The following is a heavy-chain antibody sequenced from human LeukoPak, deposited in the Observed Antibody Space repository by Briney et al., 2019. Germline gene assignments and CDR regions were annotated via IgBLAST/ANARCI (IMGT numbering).Heavy chain of an antibody. D-gene: IGHD3-10*01. J-gene: IGHJ4*02. CDR3: ARDRSPPYYYGSGSCLGY. CDR1: GFTFSSYS. Sequence: GGSLRLSCAASGFTFSSYSMNWVRQAPGKGLEWVSSISSSSSYIYYADSVKGRFTISRDNAKNSLYLQMNSLRAEDTAVYYCARDRSPPYYYGSGSCLGYWGQGTLVTVSS. CDR2: ISSSSSYI. V-gene: IGHV3-21*01.